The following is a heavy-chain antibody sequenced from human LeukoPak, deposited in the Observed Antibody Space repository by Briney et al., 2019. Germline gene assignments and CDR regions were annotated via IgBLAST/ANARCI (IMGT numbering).Heavy chain of an antibody. V-gene: IGHV1-2*02. CDR3: ARPLSLGELSPDL. J-gene: IGHJ5*02. Sequence: ASVKVSCKASGYSFIDYYIHWVRQAPGQGLEWMGWINPNSGGTNCAQKFQGRVTMTRDTSISTAYMELSRLRSDDTAVYYCARPLSLGELSPDLWGQGTLVTVSS. CDR1: GYSFIDYY. D-gene: IGHD3-16*02. CDR2: INPNSGGT.